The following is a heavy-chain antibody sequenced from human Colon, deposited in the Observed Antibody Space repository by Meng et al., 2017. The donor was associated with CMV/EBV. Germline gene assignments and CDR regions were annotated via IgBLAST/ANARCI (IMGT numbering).Heavy chain of an antibody. CDR3: AKPGYCSSTSCYKGVGLDY. CDR1: GFSLSTSGVG. V-gene: IGHV2-5*01. D-gene: IGHD2-2*03. CDR2: IYWNDDK. Sequence: SGPTLVKPTQTLTLTCTFSGFSLSTSGVGVGWIRQPPGKALEWLALIYWNDDKRYSPSLKSRLTITKDTSKNQVVLTMTNMDPVDTATYYCAKPGYCSSTSCYKGVGLDYWGQGTLVTVSS. J-gene: IGHJ4*02.